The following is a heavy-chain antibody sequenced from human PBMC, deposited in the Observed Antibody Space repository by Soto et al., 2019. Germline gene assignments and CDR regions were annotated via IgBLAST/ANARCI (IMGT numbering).Heavy chain of an antibody. D-gene: IGHD5-12*01. V-gene: IGHV3-23*01. CDR2: ISNSGHSA. J-gene: IGHJ5*02. Sequence: GGSLRLSCAASGFTFSSYAMNWVRQAPGKGLEWISVISNSGHSAYYADSVKGRFTISRDNSKNTLYLQIKSLRAEDTAAYYCAKGGPTFLNWFGPWGLGTLVTVSS. CDR3: AKGGPTFLNWFGP. CDR1: GFTFSSYA.